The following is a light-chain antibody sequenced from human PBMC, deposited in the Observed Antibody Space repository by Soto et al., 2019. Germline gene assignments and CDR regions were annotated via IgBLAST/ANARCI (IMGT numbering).Light chain of an antibody. V-gene: IGKV3-20*01. J-gene: IGKJ1*01. Sequence: EIALTQSPGTLSLSPGERATLSCRASQSVTANYLAWYQQKPGQAPRLLIYAASIGATGIPDRFSGSGSGTDFTLTISRLEPDDFAVYYCLQYGIPLWTFGKGTKVAIK. CDR2: AAS. CDR3: LQYGIPLWT. CDR1: QSVTANY.